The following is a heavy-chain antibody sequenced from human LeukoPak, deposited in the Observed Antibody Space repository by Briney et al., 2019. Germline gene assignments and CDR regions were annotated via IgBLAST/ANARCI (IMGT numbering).Heavy chain of an antibody. Sequence: EGSLRLSCAASGFTFSDYYMSWIRQAPGKGLEWVSYISSSGSTIYYADSVKGRFTISRDNAKNSLYLQMNSLRAEDTAVYYCARDLSSGAVVTDYWGQGTLVTVSS. CDR2: ISSSGSTI. J-gene: IGHJ4*02. CDR3: ARDLSSGAVVTDY. V-gene: IGHV3-11*04. CDR1: GFTFSDYY. D-gene: IGHD2-15*01.